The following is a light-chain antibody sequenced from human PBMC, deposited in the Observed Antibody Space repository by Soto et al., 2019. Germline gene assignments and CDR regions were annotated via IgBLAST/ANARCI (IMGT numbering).Light chain of an antibody. Sequence: QSVLTQPPSVSEAPGQRVTISCTGSSSNIGAGHALHWYQHLPGAAPLLLMYGNSDRPSGVPDRFSGSKSGTSASLAITGLQPEYEADYYCHSYDDSLSGWVFGGGTKVTVL. CDR3: HSYDDSLSGWV. CDR2: GNS. V-gene: IGLV1-40*01. J-gene: IGLJ3*02. CDR1: SSNIGAGHA.